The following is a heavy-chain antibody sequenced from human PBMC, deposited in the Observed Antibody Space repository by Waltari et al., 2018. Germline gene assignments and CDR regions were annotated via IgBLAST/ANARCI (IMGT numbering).Heavy chain of an antibody. Sequence: EVELVEAGGALVQPGGSLRLSCAASGFTFSSHWMAWVRQAPGKGLEWVANIKEDGSEKTYVDSVKGRFTISRDNAKDSLYLQMNSLRAEDTAVYYCTREFSYYAFDYWGQGTLVTVSS. V-gene: IGHV3-7*01. CDR2: IKEDGSEK. CDR3: TREFSYYAFDY. D-gene: IGHD3-3*01. J-gene: IGHJ4*02. CDR1: GFTFSSHW.